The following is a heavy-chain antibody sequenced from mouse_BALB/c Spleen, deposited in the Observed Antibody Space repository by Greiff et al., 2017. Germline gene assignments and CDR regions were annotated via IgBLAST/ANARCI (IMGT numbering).Heavy chain of an antibody. CDR3: ARGDEYVNAMDY. CDR2: ISYDGSN. V-gene: IGHV3-6*02. CDR1: CYSITSGYY. J-gene: IGHJ4*01. D-gene: IGHD5-1*01. Sequence: QESAPGLVKPSQSLSLTCSVTCYSITSGYYWNWIRQFPGNKLEWMGYISYDGSNNYNPSLKNRISITRDTAKNQFFLKLNSVTTEDTATYYCARGDEYVNAMDYWGQGTSVTVSS.